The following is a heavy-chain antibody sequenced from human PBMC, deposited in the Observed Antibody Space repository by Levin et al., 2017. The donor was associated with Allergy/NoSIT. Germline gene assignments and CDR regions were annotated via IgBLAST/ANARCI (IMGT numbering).Heavy chain of an antibody. CDR2: IYYSGST. CDR1: GGSISSYY. D-gene: IGHD6-13*01. Sequence: SETLSLTCTVSGGSISSYYWSWIRQPPGKGLEWIGYIYYSGSTNYNPSLKSRVTISVDTSKNQFSLKLSSVTAADTAVYYCARSSSWYLYYGMDVWGQGTTVTVSS. CDR3: ARSSSWYLYYGMDV. V-gene: IGHV4-59*01. J-gene: IGHJ6*02.